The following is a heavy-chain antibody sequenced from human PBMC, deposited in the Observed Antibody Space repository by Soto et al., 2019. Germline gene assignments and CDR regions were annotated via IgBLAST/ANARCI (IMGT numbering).Heavy chain of an antibody. CDR2: ISTTSSTI. CDR1: GFTFSTYS. D-gene: IGHD4-17*01. Sequence: EVQLVESGGGLVQSGGSLRLSCGASGFTFSTYSMNWVRQAPGKGLEWVSYISTTSSTIYYADSVKGRFTISRDNAKKSLYLQMDSLRDEDTAVYYCARDRKGLGDYGEYYYYYYGMDVWGQGTTVTVSS. V-gene: IGHV3-48*02. CDR3: ARDRKGLGDYGEYYYYYYGMDV. J-gene: IGHJ6*02.